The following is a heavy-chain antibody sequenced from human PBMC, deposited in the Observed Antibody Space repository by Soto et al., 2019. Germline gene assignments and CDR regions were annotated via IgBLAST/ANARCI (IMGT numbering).Heavy chain of an antibody. D-gene: IGHD6-13*01. CDR2: IFSNDEK. Sequence: QVTLKESGPVLVKPTETLTLTCTVSGFSLSNARMGVSWIRQPPGKALEWLAHIFSNDEKSYSTSLKSRLTISKDTSKSQVVLTMTNMDPVYTATYYCARINPGIAADPNFDYWGQGTLVTVSS. CDR1: GFSLSNARMG. J-gene: IGHJ4*02. CDR3: ARINPGIAADPNFDY. V-gene: IGHV2-26*01.